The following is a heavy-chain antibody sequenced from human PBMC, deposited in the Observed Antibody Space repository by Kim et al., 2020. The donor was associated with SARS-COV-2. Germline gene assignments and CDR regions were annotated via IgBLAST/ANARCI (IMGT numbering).Heavy chain of an antibody. CDR2: IKQDGSEK. CDR3: ARGLEGYSGYDEGYYYYYYMDV. CDR1: GFTFSSYW. J-gene: IGHJ6*03. V-gene: IGHV3-7*01. Sequence: GGSLRLSCAASGFTFSSYWMSWVRQAPGKGLEWVANIKQDGSEKYYVDSVKGRFTISRDNAKNSLYLQMNSLRAEDTAVYYCARGLEGYSGYDEGYYYYYYMDVWGKGTTVTVSS. D-gene: IGHD5-12*01.